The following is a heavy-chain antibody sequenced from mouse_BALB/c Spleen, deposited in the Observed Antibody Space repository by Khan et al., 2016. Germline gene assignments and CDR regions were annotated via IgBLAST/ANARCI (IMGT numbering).Heavy chain of an antibody. CDR3: ASYRNGRVAY. CDR1: GYTFTDYS. CDR2: INTETGEP. D-gene: IGHD2-14*01. J-gene: IGHJ3*01. Sequence: QIQLVQSGPELKKPGETVKISCKASGYTFTDYSMHWVKQAPGKGLKWMGWINTETGEPTYADDFKGRFAFSLETSASTAYLQINNLKNEDTATYFCASYRNGRVAYWGQGTLVTVSA. V-gene: IGHV9-2-1*01.